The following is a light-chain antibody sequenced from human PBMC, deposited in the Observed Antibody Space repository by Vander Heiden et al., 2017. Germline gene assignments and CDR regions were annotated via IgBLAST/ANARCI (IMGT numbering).Light chain of an antibody. CDR2: EVT. V-gene: IGLV2-8*01. CDR1: SSDVGGYNY. Sequence: QSALTQPPSASGSPGQSVTISCTGTSSDVGGYNYVSWYRQYPGKAPTVIIYEVTKRPSGVPDRFSGSKSGNTASLTVSGLQAEDEADYYCCSYAGSNNYVFGTGTTVTVL. CDR3: CSYAGSNNYV. J-gene: IGLJ1*01.